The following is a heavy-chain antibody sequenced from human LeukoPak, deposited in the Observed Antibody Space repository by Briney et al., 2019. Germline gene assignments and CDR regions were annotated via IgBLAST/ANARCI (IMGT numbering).Heavy chain of an antibody. J-gene: IGHJ3*02. CDR2: INPNSGGT. CDR1: GYTFTGYY. V-gene: IGHV1-2*02. Sequence: ASVKVSCKASGYTFTGYYMHWVRQAPGQGLEWMGWINPNSGGTNYAQKFQGRVTMTRDTSISTAYMELSRLRSDDTAVYYCARETLAARNAFDIWGQGTMVTVSS. D-gene: IGHD6-13*01. CDR3: ARETLAARNAFDI.